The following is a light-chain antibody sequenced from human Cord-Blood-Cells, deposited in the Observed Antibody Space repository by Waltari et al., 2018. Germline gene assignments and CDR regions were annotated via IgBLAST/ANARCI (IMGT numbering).Light chain of an antibody. Sequence: EIVLTQSPATLSLSPGERATLSCRASQSVSSYLAWYPQKPGQAPRLLIYDASNRATGIPARFSGSGSGTDFTLTISSLEPADFAVYYCQQRSNWPPLTFGGGTKVEIK. V-gene: IGKV3-11*01. CDR3: QQRSNWPPLT. CDR1: QSVSSY. CDR2: DAS. J-gene: IGKJ4*01.